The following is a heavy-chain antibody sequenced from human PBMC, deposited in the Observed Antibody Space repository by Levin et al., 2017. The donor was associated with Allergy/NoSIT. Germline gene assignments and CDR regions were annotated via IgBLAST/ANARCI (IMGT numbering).Heavy chain of an antibody. CDR3: AKDGVCGGDCS. CDR2: ISGSGGST. J-gene: IGHJ4*02. V-gene: IGHV3-23*01. Sequence: LSLTCAASGFTFSSSAMSWVRQAPGKGLEWVSAISGSGGSTYYADSVKGRFTISRDNSKNTLYLQMNSVRAEDTAVYYCAKDGVCGGDCSWGQGTLVTVSS. CDR1: GFTFSSSA. D-gene: IGHD2-21*02.